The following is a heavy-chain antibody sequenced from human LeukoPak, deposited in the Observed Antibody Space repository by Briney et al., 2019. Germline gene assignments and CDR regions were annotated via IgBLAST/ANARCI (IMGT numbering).Heavy chain of an antibody. D-gene: IGHD3-10*02. Sequence: PSEALSLTCTVSGGSISSSTYYWGWIRQPPGKGLEWIGSISYSGSTYYNPSLKSRVTMSVDTSKNQFSLKMSSVTAADTAIYYCARRGSTTMSVASFDFWGQGTLVTVSS. CDR1: GGSISSSTYY. CDR2: ISYSGST. V-gene: IGHV4-39*01. J-gene: IGHJ4*02. CDR3: ARRGSTTMSVASFDF.